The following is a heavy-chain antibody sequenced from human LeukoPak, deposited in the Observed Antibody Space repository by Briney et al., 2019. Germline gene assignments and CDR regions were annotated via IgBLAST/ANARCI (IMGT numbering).Heavy chain of an antibody. CDR2: VHHTGRT. V-gene: IGHV4-34*01. J-gene: IGHJ4*01. Sequence: SETLSLTCTVSGASISSYYWSWVRQPPGKGFEWIAEVHHTGRTIYSPSFARRVTISADTSKNQVSLKLTSVTAADTAVYFCARGSDYTWGGWGQGTLVTVSS. D-gene: IGHD3-10*01. CDR1: GASISSYY. CDR3: ARGSDYTWGG.